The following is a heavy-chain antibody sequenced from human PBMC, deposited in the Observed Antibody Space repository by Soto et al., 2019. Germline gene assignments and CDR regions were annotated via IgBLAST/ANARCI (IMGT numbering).Heavy chain of an antibody. D-gene: IGHD3-22*01. CDR1: GFTFSSYG. CDR3: AKSSMIVVDPNYFDY. Sequence: GSLTLSCAASGFTFSSYGMHWVRQAPGRGLDWVAVISYDGSNKYYADSVKGRFTTSRDNSKNTLYLQMNSLRAEDTAVYYCAKSSMIVVDPNYFDYWGQGTLVTVSS. J-gene: IGHJ4*02. V-gene: IGHV3-30*18. CDR2: ISYDGSNK.